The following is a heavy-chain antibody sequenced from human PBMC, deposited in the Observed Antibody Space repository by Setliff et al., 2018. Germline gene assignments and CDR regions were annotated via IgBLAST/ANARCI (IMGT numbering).Heavy chain of an antibody. CDR1: GYSISNGFY. D-gene: IGHD3-22*01. CDR3: ARDPHYDPTYSPPGHAFDF. J-gene: IGHJ3*01. CDR2: LFDGGSA. V-gene: IGHV4-38-2*02. Sequence: SETLSLTCAVSGYSISNGFYWGWIRQSPVKGLEWIGSLFDGGSAYYSPSLKSRASISLDASKNQFALKLTPATAADTAVYYCARDPHYDPTYSPPGHAFDFWGQGIMVTVSS.